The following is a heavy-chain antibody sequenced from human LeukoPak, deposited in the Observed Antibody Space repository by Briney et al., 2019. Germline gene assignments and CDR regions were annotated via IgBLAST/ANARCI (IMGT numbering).Heavy chain of an antibody. Sequence: GVLRLSCAASGFTFSSYWMNWARQAPGKGLEWVGFIRSKAYGGTTEYAASVKGRFTISRDDSKSIAYLQMNSLKTEDTAVYYCTRVFWGSYGLGDYWGQGTLVTVSS. J-gene: IGHJ4*02. D-gene: IGHD1-26*01. V-gene: IGHV3-49*04. CDR3: TRVFWGSYGLGDY. CDR2: IRSKAYGGTT. CDR1: GFTFSSYW.